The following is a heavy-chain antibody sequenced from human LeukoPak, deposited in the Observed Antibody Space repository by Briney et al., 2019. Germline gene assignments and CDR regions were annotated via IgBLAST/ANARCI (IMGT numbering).Heavy chain of an antibody. CDR2: INPNSGGT. Sequence: ASVKVSCKASGYTFTGYYMHWVRQAPGQGLEWMGWINPNSGGTNYAQKFQGRVTMTRDTSISTAYMELSRLRSDDTAVYYCARLPFITRNCFDPWGQGTLVTVSS. CDR1: GYTFTGYY. J-gene: IGHJ5*02. CDR3: ARLPFITRNCFDP. D-gene: IGHD3-22*01. V-gene: IGHV1-2*02.